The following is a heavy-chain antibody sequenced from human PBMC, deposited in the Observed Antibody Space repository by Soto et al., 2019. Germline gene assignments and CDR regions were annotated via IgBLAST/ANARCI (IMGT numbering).Heavy chain of an antibody. D-gene: IGHD1-26*01. Sequence: WGSLRLSCAASGFTFSSYAMSWVRQAPGKGLEWVSAISGSVGSTYCADSVKGRFTISRDNSKNTLYLQMNSLRAEDTAVYYCAKDLYSGSSTAPFDYWGQGTLVTVSS. V-gene: IGHV3-23*01. CDR2: ISGSVGST. CDR1: GFTFSSYA. CDR3: AKDLYSGSSTAPFDY. J-gene: IGHJ4*02.